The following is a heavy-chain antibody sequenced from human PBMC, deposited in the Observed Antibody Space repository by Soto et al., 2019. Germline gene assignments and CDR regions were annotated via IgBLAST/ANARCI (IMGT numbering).Heavy chain of an antibody. CDR3: ATNFDWLFFHFDY. CDR1: GFTFSSYW. D-gene: IGHD3-9*01. Sequence: GGSLRLSCAASGFTFSSYWMSWVRQAPGKGLEWVANIKQDGSEKYYVDSVKGRFTISRDNAKNSLYLQMNSLRAEDTAVYYCATNFDWLFFHFDYWGQGTLVTVSS. V-gene: IGHV3-7*01. J-gene: IGHJ4*02. CDR2: IKQDGSEK.